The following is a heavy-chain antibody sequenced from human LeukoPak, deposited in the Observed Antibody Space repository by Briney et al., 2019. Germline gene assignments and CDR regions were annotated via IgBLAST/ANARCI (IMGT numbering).Heavy chain of an antibody. Sequence: PGGSLRLSCAASGFTVSSNYMSWVRQAPGKGLEWVSAISDSVTSTYYADSVKGRFTISRANSKNTLYLQMNSLRAEDTAVYYCAKRSDYGVNSNYFDYWGQGTLVTVSS. D-gene: IGHD4-23*01. CDR1: GFTVSSNY. V-gene: IGHV3-23*01. CDR3: AKRSDYGVNSNYFDY. CDR2: ISDSVTST. J-gene: IGHJ4*02.